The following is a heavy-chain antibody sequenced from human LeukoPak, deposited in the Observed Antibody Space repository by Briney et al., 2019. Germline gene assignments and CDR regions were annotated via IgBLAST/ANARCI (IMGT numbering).Heavy chain of an antibody. Sequence: ASVKVSCKASGYTFTGYYMHWVRQAPGQGLEWMGWINPNSGGTNYAQKFQGRVTMTTDTSTSTAYMELRSLRSDDTAVYYCARDSAPAAAGTFSDYWGQGTLVTVSS. CDR2: INPNSGGT. CDR1: GYTFTGYY. CDR3: ARDSAPAAAGTFSDY. V-gene: IGHV1-2*02. D-gene: IGHD6-13*01. J-gene: IGHJ4*02.